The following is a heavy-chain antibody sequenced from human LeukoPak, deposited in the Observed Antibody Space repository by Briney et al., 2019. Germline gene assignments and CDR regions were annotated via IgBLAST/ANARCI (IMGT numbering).Heavy chain of an antibody. J-gene: IGHJ4*02. Sequence: SGGSLRLSCAASGFTFSSYWMSWVRQAPGKGLEWVSSISGSSRHKYYADSVKGRFTISRDNAKNSLYLQMNSLRAEDTAVYYCARTANFAAGYYIDYWGQGTLVTVSS. CDR1: GFTFSSYW. D-gene: IGHD6-13*01. V-gene: IGHV3-21*01. CDR3: ARTANFAAGYYIDY. CDR2: ISGSSRHK.